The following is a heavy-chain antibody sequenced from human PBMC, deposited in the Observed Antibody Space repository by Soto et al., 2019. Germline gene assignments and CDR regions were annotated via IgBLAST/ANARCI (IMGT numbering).Heavy chain of an antibody. J-gene: IGHJ4*02. CDR3: STALSLVRGLIQHDY. CDR1: GFTFTNTW. D-gene: IGHD3-10*01. CDR2: IKSKSDGGTA. V-gene: IGHV3-15*01. Sequence: GGSLRLSCAASGFTFTNTWMTWVRQAPGKGLEWVGRIKSKSDGGTADYAAPVKGRFTISRDDSKTTLYLQMNSLKTEDTAVYYFSTALSLVRGLIQHDYWGQGTLVTVSS.